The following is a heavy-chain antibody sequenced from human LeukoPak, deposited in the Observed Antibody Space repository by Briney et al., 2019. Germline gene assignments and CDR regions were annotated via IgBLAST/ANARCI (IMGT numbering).Heavy chain of an antibody. CDR1: GYTFTSYS. D-gene: IGHD5-12*01. CDR3: ARILDIVARGGPYYYGMDV. J-gene: IGHJ6*02. Sequence: ASVKVSCKASGYTFTSYSISWVRQAPGQGLEWMGWISAYNGNTNYAQKLQGRVTMTTDTSTSTAYMELRSLRSDDTAVYYCARILDIVARGGPYYYGMDVWGQGTTVTVSS. CDR2: ISAYNGNT. V-gene: IGHV1-18*01.